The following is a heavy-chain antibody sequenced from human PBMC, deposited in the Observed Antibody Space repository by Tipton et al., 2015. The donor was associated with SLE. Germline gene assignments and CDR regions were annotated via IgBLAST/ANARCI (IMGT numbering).Heavy chain of an antibody. CDR1: GGSISSSSYY. V-gene: IGHV4-39*07. CDR2: IYYSGST. J-gene: IGHJ6*02. CDR3: ATLHSGYDYYYYGVDV. Sequence: TLSLTCTVSGGSISSSSYYWGWIRQPPGKGLEWIGSIYYSGSTYYNPSLKSRVTISVDTSKNQFSLKLSSVTAADTAVYYCATLHSGYDYYYYGVDVWGQGTTVTVSS. D-gene: IGHD5-12*01.